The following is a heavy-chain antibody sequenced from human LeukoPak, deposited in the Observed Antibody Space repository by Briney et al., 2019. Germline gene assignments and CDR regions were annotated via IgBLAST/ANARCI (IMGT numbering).Heavy chain of an antibody. V-gene: IGHV4-34*01. Sequence: PSETLSLPCAVYGGSFSGYYWSWIRQPPGKGLEWIGEINHSGSTNYNPSLQRRVTISVDTSKNQSSLKLSSVTAADTAVYNCARDLPREGAVPIILNWFHRWGKGTQVTV. CDR2: INHSGST. CDR3: ARDLPREGAVPIILNWFHR. CDR1: GGSFSGYY. D-gene: IGHD2-2*01. J-gene: IGHJ5*02.